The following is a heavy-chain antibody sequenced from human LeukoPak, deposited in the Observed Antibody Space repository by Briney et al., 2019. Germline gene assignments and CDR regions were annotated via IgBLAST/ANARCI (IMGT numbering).Heavy chain of an antibody. Sequence: GGSLRLSCAASGFTFSSYAMSWVRQAPGKGLEWVSGISGSGDSTYYADSVKGRFTISRDNSKNTLYLLMNSLRAEDTAVYYCAKVRGLYSGSQVFDYWGQGTLVTVSS. CDR2: ISGSGDST. V-gene: IGHV3-23*01. CDR1: GFTFSSYA. D-gene: IGHD1-26*01. J-gene: IGHJ4*02. CDR3: AKVRGLYSGSQVFDY.